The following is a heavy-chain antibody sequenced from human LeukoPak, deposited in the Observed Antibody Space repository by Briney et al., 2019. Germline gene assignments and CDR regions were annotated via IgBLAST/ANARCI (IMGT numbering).Heavy chain of an antibody. D-gene: IGHD2-21*02. V-gene: IGHV3-64*01. CDR2: ISSNGGST. CDR3: ARDGGDHIYAFDI. CDR1: GFTFSSYA. Sequence: QPGGSLRLSCAASGFTFSSYAMHWVRQAPGKGLEYVSAISSNGGSTYYANSVKGRFTISRDNSKNTLYLQMGNLRAEDMAVYYCARDGGDHIYAFDIWGQGTMVTVSS. J-gene: IGHJ3*02.